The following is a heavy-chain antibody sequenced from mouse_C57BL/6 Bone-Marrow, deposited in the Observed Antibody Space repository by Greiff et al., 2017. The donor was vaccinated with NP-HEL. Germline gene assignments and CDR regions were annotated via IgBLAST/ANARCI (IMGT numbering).Heavy chain of an antibody. CDR1: GFTFSDYY. Sequence: EVHLLESEGGLVQPGSSMKLSCTASGFTFSDYYMAWVRQVPEKGLEWVANINHDGSSTYYLDSLKSRFIISRDNAKNILYLQMSSLKSEDTATYYCAREGITTAPDYWGQGTTLTVSS. V-gene: IGHV5-16*01. CDR2: INHDGSST. D-gene: IGHD1-1*01. CDR3: AREGITTAPDY. J-gene: IGHJ2*01.